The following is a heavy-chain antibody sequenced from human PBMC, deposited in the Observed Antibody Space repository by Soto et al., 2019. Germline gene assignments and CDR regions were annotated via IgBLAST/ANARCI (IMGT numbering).Heavy chain of an antibody. CDR2: IYYSGST. D-gene: IGHD6-13*01. V-gene: IGHV4-59*01. CDR1: GGSISSYY. Sequence: SETLSLTCTVSGGSISSYYWSWIRQPPGKGLEWIGYIYYSGSTNYNPSLKSRVTISVDTSKNQFSLKLSSVTAADTAVYYCARILNPRIAAADNYFDYWGQGALVTVSS. J-gene: IGHJ4*02. CDR3: ARILNPRIAAADNYFDY.